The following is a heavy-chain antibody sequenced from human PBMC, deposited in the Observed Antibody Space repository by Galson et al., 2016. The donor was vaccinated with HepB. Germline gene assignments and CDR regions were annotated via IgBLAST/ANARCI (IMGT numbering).Heavy chain of an antibody. CDR2: INHGGGT. D-gene: IGHD6-6*01. J-gene: IGHJ4*02. CDR3: ARTETWYSSSPVWTY. V-gene: IGHV4-34*01. CDR1: EGSFSGYY. Sequence: ETLSLTCAVYEGSFSGYYWTWIRQSPGKGLEWIGEINHGGGTNYNPSLKSRVTISVDSSKTQFSLKLTSVTAADTAVYYCARTETWYSSSPVWTYWGQGTLVTVS.